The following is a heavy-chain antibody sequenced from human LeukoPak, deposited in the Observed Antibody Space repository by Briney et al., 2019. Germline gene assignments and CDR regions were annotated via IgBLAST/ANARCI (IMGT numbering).Heavy chain of an antibody. Sequence: GGSLRLSCAASGFTFSSYAMHWVRQAPGKGLEWVAVISYDGSNKYYADSAKGRFTISRDNSKNTLHLQMNSLRAEDTAVYYCARGRPHGNDYWGQGTLVTVSS. V-gene: IGHV3-30-3*01. CDR3: ARGRPHGNDY. D-gene: IGHD4-23*01. CDR1: GFTFSSYA. CDR2: ISYDGSNK. J-gene: IGHJ4*02.